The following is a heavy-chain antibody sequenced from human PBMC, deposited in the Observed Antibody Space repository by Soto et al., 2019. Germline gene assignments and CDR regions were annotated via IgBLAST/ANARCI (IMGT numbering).Heavy chain of an antibody. J-gene: IGHJ4*02. D-gene: IGHD1-26*01. V-gene: IGHV3-23*01. CDR2: VSGTDDAT. CDR1: GFTFSNYA. Sequence: EVQLLESGGDLVQPGGSLSLSCAASGFTFSNYAMGWVRQAPGKGLEWVSGVSGTDDATYYADSVRGRFTISRDNLKSTLYLQMSSLRVDDAAVYYCAKGGEVGGVLGDHWGQGTLVTVSS. CDR3: AKGGEVGGVLGDH.